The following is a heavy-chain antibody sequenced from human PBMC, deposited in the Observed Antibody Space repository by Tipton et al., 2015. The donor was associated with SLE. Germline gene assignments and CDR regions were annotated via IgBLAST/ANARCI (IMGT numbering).Heavy chain of an antibody. J-gene: IGHJ4*02. V-gene: IGHV3-30*18. CDR3: AKGDVLDY. Sequence: SLRLPCAASGFTFSSYGMHWVRQAPGKGLEWVAVISYDGSNKYYADSVKGRFTISRDNSKNTLYLQMNSLRAEDTAVYYCAKGDVLDYWGQGTLVTVSS. D-gene: IGHD3-16*01. CDR1: GFTFSSYG. CDR2: ISYDGSNK.